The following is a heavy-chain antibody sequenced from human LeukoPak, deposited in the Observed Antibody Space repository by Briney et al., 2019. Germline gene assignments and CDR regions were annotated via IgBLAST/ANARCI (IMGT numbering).Heavy chain of an antibody. CDR1: GGTFSSYA. CDR2: IIPIFGTA. J-gene: IGHJ3*02. V-gene: IGHV1-69*05. D-gene: IGHD6-19*01. Sequence: VASVKVSCKASGGTFSSYAISWVRQAPGQGLEWMGGIIPIFGTANYAQKFRGRVTITTDESTSTAYMELSSLRSEDTAVYYCARERSAYSSGWYSAFDIWGQGTMVTVSS. CDR3: ARERSAYSSGWYSAFDI.